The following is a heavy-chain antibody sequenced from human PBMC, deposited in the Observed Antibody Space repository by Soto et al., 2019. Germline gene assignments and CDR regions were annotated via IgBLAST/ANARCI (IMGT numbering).Heavy chain of an antibody. D-gene: IGHD1-26*01. J-gene: IGHJ5*02. Sequence: EVQVVESGGGLVKPGGSLTLSCNFTFSLYSMNWVRQAPGKGLGWVASISSGAAYIKYADSVPGRFTISRDNAKSSVSLQMSSLRVEDTAVYFCTRDEGGSYDSWFHPWGQGTQVTVSA. CDR3: TRDEGGSYDSWFHP. CDR1: FTFSLYS. CDR2: ISSGAAYI. V-gene: IGHV3-21*01.